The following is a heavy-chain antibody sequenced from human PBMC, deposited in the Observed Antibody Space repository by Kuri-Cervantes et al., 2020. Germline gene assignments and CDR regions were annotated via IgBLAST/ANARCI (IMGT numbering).Heavy chain of an antibody. CDR2: IYHSGST. D-gene: IGHD2-15*01. Sequence: SCAVSGGSISSSNWWSWVRQPPGKGLEWIGEIYHSGSTNYNPSLKSRVTISVDKSKNQFSLKLSSVTAADTAVYYCARRPVDCSGGSCYSYYYYGMDVWGQGTTVTVSS. CDR1: GGSISSSNW. V-gene: IGHV4-4*02. CDR3: ARRPVDCSGGSCYSYYYYGMDV. J-gene: IGHJ6*02.